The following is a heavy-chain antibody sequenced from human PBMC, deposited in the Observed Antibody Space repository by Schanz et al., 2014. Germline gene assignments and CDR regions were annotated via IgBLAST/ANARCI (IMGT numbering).Heavy chain of an antibody. CDR3: ARDFHGYGPHLDY. Sequence: QVQLVESGGGVVQPGRSLRLSCAASGFMFSSYGMHWVRQAPGKGLEWVGVISYDGSKKSYADSVKGRFTISRDNSKNTVHLQMNSLRAEDTAVYYCARDFHGYGPHLDYWGQGSLVTVSS. J-gene: IGHJ4*02. CDR1: GFMFSSYG. V-gene: IGHV3-30*03. CDR2: ISYDGSKK. D-gene: IGHD5-12*01.